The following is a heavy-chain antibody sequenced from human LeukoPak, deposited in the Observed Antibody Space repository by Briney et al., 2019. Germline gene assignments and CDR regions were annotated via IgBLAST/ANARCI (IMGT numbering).Heavy chain of an antibody. V-gene: IGHV4-4*07. J-gene: IGHJ3*02. D-gene: IGHD1-7*01. Sequence: ASETLSLICSVSAGSISSDYWSWIRQPAGKGLEWLGRIYSSGSTNYNPSLKCRVTMSLDTSKNQFYLNLSSVTAADTAVYYCAKVARNYNGHAFDIWGQGTMVTVSP. CDR1: AGSISSDY. CDR3: AKVARNYNGHAFDI. CDR2: IYSSGST.